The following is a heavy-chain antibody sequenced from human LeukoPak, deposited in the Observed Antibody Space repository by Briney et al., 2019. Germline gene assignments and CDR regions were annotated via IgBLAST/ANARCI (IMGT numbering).Heavy chain of an antibody. CDR1: GFTFSSYA. CDR3: ARAPADYYGSGSYFVS. D-gene: IGHD3-10*01. CDR2: ISGSGGST. V-gene: IGHV3-23*01. Sequence: GGSLRLSCAASGFTFSSYAMSWVRQAPGKGLEWVSAISGSGGSTYYADSVKGRFTISRDNSKNTLYLQMNSLRAEDTAVYYCARAPADYYGSGSYFVSWGQGTLVTVSS. J-gene: IGHJ4*02.